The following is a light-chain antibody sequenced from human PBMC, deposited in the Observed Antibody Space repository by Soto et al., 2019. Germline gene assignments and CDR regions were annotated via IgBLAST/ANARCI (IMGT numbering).Light chain of an antibody. CDR1: QSVSSN. J-gene: IGKJ1*01. V-gene: IGKV3-15*01. CDR3: QRYNNWPPWT. Sequence: ILMTQSPATLSVSPGERATLSCRASQSVSSNLAWYQQKPGQAPRPLIYDASTRATGIPARFSGSGSGTEFTLTISSLQSEDFAVYFCQRYNNWPPWTFGQGTKVDIK. CDR2: DAS.